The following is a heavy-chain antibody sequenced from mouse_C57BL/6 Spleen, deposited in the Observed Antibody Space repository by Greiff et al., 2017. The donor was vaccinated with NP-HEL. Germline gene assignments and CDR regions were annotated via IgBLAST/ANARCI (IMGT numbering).Heavy chain of an antibody. CDR3: ARLYYGYDWFAY. J-gene: IGHJ3*01. Sequence: DVQLQESGPELVKPGASVKISCKASGYSFTGYYMNWVKQSPEKSLEWIGEINPSTGGTTYNQKFKAKATLTVDKSSSTAYMQLKSLTSEDSAVYYCARLYYGYDWFAYWGQGTLVTVSA. V-gene: IGHV1-42*01. D-gene: IGHD2-2*01. CDR1: GYSFTGYY. CDR2: INPSTGGT.